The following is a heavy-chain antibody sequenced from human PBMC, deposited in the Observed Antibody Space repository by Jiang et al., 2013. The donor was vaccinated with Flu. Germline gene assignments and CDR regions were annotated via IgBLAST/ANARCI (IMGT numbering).Heavy chain of an antibody. CDR3: ARALAVAGNAGWYYDL. CDR1: GASVSSNSAA. V-gene: IGHV6-1*01. J-gene: IGHJ2*01. D-gene: IGHD6-19*01. Sequence: SQTLSLTCXISGASVSSNSAAWSWIRQSPSRGLEWLGRTYYRSKWYDDYAVSVKSRITINPDTSKNQFSLQLNSVTPEDTAVYYCARALAVAGNAGWYYDLWGRGTLVTVSS. CDR2: TYYRSKWYD.